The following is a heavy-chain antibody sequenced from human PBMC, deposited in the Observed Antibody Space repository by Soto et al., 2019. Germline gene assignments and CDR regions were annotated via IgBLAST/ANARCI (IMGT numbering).Heavy chain of an antibody. V-gene: IGHV3-30*03. CDR3: ASQAAGIASRLGVF. CDR1: GFTFSSYD. D-gene: IGHD6-6*01. CDR2: ISYDGSNK. J-gene: IGHJ4*02. Sequence: VGSLRLSCAASGFTFSSYDMHWVRQAPGKGLEWVAVISYDGSNKYYADSVKGRFTISRDNSKNTLHLQLNSLRAEDTAVYYCASQAAGIASRLGVFWGQGILVTVSS.